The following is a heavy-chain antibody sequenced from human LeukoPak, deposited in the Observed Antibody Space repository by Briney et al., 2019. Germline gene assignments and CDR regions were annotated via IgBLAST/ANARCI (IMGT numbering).Heavy chain of an antibody. D-gene: IGHD3-9*01. CDR2: IYYSGST. J-gene: IGHJ4*02. CDR3: ARDTKTAGYPY. Sequence: PSETLSLTCTVSGGSISSYYWSWIRQPPGKGLEWIGYIYYSGSTNYNPSLKSRVTISVDTSKNQFSLKLSSVAAADTAVYYCARDTKTAGYPYWGQGTLVTVSS. V-gene: IGHV4-59*12. CDR1: GGSISSYY.